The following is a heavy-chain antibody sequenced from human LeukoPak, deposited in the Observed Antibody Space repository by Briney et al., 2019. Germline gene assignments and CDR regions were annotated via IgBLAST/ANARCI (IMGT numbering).Heavy chain of an antibody. Sequence: GGSLRLSCAASGFTFSSYAVSWVRQAPGKGLEWVSAISGSGGSTYYADSVEGRFTISRDNSKNTLYLQMNSLRAEDTAVYYCAKHGSGSSITGYWGQGTLVTVSS. CDR1: GFTFSSYA. CDR2: ISGSGGST. V-gene: IGHV3-23*01. CDR3: AKHGSGSSITGY. J-gene: IGHJ4*02. D-gene: IGHD6-6*01.